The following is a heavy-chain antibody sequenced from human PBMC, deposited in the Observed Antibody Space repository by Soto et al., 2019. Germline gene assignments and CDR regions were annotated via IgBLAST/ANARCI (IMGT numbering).Heavy chain of an antibody. J-gene: IGHJ4*02. V-gene: IGHV4-39*01. Sequence: PSETLSLTCSVSGGSISTSSYFWGWIRQPPGKGLEWVGAVHYSGSANYRSSLQSRVTISVDTSQNHFSLRLRSVTAADTAVYYCARHRWGSGSYSGLLDFWGQGALVTVSS. D-gene: IGHD3-10*01. CDR3: ARHRWGSGSYSGLLDF. CDR2: VHYSGSA. CDR1: GGSISTSSYF.